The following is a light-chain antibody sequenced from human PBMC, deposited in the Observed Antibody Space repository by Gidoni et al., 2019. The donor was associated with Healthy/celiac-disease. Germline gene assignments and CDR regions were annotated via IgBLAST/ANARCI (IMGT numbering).Light chain of an antibody. CDR1: QDISNY. Sequence: DIQMTQSPSSLSAAVGDRVTITCQASQDISNYLNWYQQKPGKAPKLLIYDEYNLETGVPSRFSGSGSGTDFHFTISSLQPEDIATYYCQQYDNLPPVITFGHVTRLEIK. CDR2: DEY. J-gene: IGKJ5*01. V-gene: IGKV1-33*01. CDR3: QQYDNLPPVIT.